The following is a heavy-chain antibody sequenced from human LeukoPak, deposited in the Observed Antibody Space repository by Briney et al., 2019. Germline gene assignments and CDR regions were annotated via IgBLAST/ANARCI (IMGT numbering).Heavy chain of an antibody. D-gene: IGHD5-12*01. Sequence: ASVKVSCKASEYTFTTYFIHWVRQAPGQGLEWTGIMNPSGGDTTYAQRFQGRISMTRDMSTSTVYMELSSLRSDDTAVYYCAEEPLANNWFAPWGQGTLVTVSS. J-gene: IGHJ5*02. V-gene: IGHV1-46*01. CDR1: EYTFTTYF. CDR3: AEEPLANNWFAP. CDR2: MNPSGGDT.